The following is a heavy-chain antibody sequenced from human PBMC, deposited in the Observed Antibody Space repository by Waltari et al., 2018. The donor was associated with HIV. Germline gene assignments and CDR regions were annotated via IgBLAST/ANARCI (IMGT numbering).Heavy chain of an antibody. CDR3: ALYDSSGYHDY. Sequence: QVQLVQSGAEVKKPGSSVKVSCKASGGTFSSYTISWVRQAPGQGLEWMGRIIPILGIANYAQKFQGRVTITADKSTSTAYMELSSLRSEDTAVYYCALYDSSGYHDYWGQGTLVTVSS. V-gene: IGHV1-69*02. D-gene: IGHD3-22*01. CDR1: GGTFSSYT. J-gene: IGHJ4*02. CDR2: IIPILGIA.